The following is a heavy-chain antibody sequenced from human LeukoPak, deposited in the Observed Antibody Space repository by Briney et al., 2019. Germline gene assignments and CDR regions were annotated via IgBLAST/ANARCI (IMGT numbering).Heavy chain of an antibody. CDR3: ATNYYDSSGYYPANLDY. J-gene: IGHJ4*02. CDR1: GFTFSSYA. V-gene: IGHV3-23*01. Sequence: GGSLRLSCAASGFTFSSYAMSWVRQAPGKGLEWVSAISGSGGSAYYADSVKGRFTISRDNSKNTLYLQMNSLRAEDTAVYYCATNYYDSSGYYPANLDYWGQGTLVTVSS. CDR2: ISGSGGSA. D-gene: IGHD3-22*01.